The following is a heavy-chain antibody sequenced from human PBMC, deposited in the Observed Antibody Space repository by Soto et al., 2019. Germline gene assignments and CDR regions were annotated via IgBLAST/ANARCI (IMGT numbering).Heavy chain of an antibody. V-gene: IGHV1-69*13. CDR2: IIPIFGTA. CDR1: GGTFSSYA. Sequence: SLKVSCKASGGTFSSYAISWVRQAPGQGLEWMGGIIPIFGTANYAQKFQGRVTITADESTSTAYMELSSLRSEGTAVYYCARDDGFGVVIRFDYWGQGTLVTVSS. J-gene: IGHJ4*02. D-gene: IGHD3-3*01. CDR3: ARDDGFGVVIRFDY.